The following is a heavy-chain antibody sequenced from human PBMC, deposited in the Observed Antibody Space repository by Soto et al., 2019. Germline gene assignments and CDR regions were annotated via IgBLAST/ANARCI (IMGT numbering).Heavy chain of an antibody. CDR2: ISASGGST. CDR3: AKAHRGVTRAFDY. J-gene: IGHJ4*02. CDR1: GFTFSSYA. D-gene: IGHD2-21*01. Sequence: EVQLLESGGGLVQPGGSLRVSCAASGFTFSSYAMSWVRQAPGKGLEWVSAISASGGSTYYADSVKGRFTISRDNSKNTLYLQMNSLRAEDTAVYYCAKAHRGVTRAFDYWGQGTLVTVSS. V-gene: IGHV3-23*01.